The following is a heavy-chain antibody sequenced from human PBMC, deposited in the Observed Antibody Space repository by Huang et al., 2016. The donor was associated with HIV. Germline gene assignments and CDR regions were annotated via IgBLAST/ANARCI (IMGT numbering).Heavy chain of an antibody. D-gene: IGHD3-10*01. CDR1: GGSPSGYY. CDR3: ARDATKNPRGWFDP. CDR2: INNLGSP. Sequence: QVHLQQWGAGLLKSVETLSLTCAVYGGSPSGYYWSWLRQTPGKGLEWIGEINNLGSPNYNPFRKSRVSISMDGSKKQFSLKLRSISDADTAVYFCARDATKNPRGWFDPWSQGTLVTVSS. V-gene: IGHV4-34*02. J-gene: IGHJ5*02.